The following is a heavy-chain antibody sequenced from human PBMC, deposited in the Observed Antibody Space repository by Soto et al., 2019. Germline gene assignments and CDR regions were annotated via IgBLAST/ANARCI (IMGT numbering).Heavy chain of an antibody. D-gene: IGHD1-26*01. CDR1: GFTFDDYA. CDR2: ISWNSGDI. Sequence: EVQLVESGGGLVQSGRSLRLSCEVSGFTFDDYAMHWVRQAPGKGLEWVSGISWNSGDIGYAASVKGRITISRDNAKNSLYLQMNSLRPEDTALYYCGKDDPKWERIAYWGQGPLVTVSS. CDR3: GKDDPKWERIAY. V-gene: IGHV3-9*01. J-gene: IGHJ4*02.